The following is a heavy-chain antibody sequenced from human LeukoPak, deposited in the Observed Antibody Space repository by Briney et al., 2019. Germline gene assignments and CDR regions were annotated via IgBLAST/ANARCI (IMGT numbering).Heavy chain of an antibody. V-gene: IGHV4-59*01. CDR1: GGSINSYY. CDR3: ARGNAD. Sequence: SETLSLTCTVSGGSINSYYWSWIRRTPGKGLEWIEYISYSGSTNYNPSLKSRVTISLGTSKNQFFLKLNSVTAADTALYYCARGNADWGQGTLVTVSS. CDR2: ISYSGST. J-gene: IGHJ4*02.